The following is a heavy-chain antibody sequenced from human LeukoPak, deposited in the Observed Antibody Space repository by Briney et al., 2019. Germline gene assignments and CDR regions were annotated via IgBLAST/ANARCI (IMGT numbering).Heavy chain of an antibody. CDR1: GGPFSGYY. CDR3: ATFRWAVGFEY. J-gene: IGHJ4*02. V-gene: IGHV4-34*01. Sequence: PSETLSLTCAVYGGPFSGYYWTFIRQTPEKGLEWIGEIHHSGSTNYAPNYNPSLKSRVTISLDTSKNQVSLKLNSVTAADTALYYCATFRWAVGFEYWGQGTLVTVSS. D-gene: IGHD6-13*01. CDR2: IHHSGSTNYAP.